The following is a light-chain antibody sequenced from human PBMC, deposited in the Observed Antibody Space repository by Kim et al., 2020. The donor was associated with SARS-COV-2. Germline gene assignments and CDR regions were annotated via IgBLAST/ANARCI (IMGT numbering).Light chain of an antibody. J-gene: IGKJ2*03. CDR1: QTVLYNSNNKNY. CDR2: WAS. Sequence: RATLSGKSSQTVLYNSNNKNYLAWYQQKPGQAPKLLIYWASIRESGVSDRFSGSGSETDFTLTISSLQAEDVAVYYCQQYYSTPPSFGQGTKLEI. CDR3: QQYYSTPPS. V-gene: IGKV4-1*01.